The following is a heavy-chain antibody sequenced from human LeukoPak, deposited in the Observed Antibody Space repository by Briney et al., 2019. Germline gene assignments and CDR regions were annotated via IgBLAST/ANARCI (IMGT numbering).Heavy chain of an antibody. V-gene: IGHV1-2*04. D-gene: IGHD2-15*01. J-gene: IGHJ5*02. CDR3: AREGYCSGGSCYPGYDWFDP. Sequence: ASVKVSCKASGYTFTGYYMHWVRQAPGQGLEWMGWINPNSGGTNYAQKFQGWVTMARDTSISTAYMELSRLRSDDTAVYYCAREGYCSGGSCYPGYDWFDPWGQGTLVTVSS. CDR2: INPNSGGT. CDR1: GYTFTGYY.